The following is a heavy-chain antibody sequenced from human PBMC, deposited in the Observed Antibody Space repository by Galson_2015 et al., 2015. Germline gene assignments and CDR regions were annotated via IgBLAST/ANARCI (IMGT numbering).Heavy chain of an antibody. Sequence: ETLSLTCAVYGGSFSGYYWSWIRQPPGKGLEWIGEINHSGSTNYNPSLKSRVTISVDTSKNQFSLKLSSVTAADTAVYYCAFRYGDYAQNNWFDPWGQGTLVTVSS. V-gene: IGHV4-34*01. CDR2: INHSGST. J-gene: IGHJ5*02. D-gene: IGHD4-17*01. CDR1: GGSFSGYY. CDR3: AFRYGDYAQNNWFDP.